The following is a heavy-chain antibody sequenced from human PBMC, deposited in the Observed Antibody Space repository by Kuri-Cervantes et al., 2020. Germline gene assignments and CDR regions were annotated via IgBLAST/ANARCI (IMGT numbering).Heavy chain of an antibody. Sequence: GESLKISCAASGFTFSSYGMHWVRQAPGKGLEWVAVIWYDGSIKYYADSVKGRFTISRDNSKNTLYLQMNSLRAEDTAVYYCAKGGAARPYYYGMDVWGQGTTVTVSS. V-gene: IGHV3-30*02. CDR1: GFTFSSYG. D-gene: IGHD6-6*01. CDR3: AKGGAARPYYYGMDV. J-gene: IGHJ6*02. CDR2: IWYDGSIK.